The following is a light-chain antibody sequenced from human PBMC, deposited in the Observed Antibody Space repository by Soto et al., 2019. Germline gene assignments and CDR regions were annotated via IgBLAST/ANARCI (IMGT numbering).Light chain of an antibody. CDR1: ESIRSW. CDR2: HAS. V-gene: IGKV1-5*01. Sequence: IQMTQSHSTLSASVGYRFTITCRAIESIRSWLAWYQQRPGKAPKILIYHASSLETGVPSRFSGSGSGTEFTLTISSLQPDDFATYYCQHYNSYGTFGQGTKVDIK. CDR3: QHYNSYGT. J-gene: IGKJ1*01.